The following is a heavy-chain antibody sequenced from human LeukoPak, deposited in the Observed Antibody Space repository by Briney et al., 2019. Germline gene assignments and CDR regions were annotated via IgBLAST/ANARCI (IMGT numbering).Heavy chain of an antibody. CDR1: GFTVSSNY. D-gene: IGHD2-15*01. Sequence: GGSLRLSCATSGFTVSSNYMNWVRQAPGKGPEWVSSIYSGGNTYYADSVKGRFTISRDNSKNTLYLQMNSLRAEDTGLYYCARHRRYCSGDNCYSGHDYWGQGTLVIVSS. J-gene: IGHJ4*02. V-gene: IGHV3-66*04. CDR3: ARHRRYCSGDNCYSGHDY. CDR2: IYSGGNT.